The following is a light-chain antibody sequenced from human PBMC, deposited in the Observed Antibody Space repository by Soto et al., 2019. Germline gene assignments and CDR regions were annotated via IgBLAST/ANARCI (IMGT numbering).Light chain of an antibody. V-gene: IGKV3-15*01. Sequence: EIAMTQSPATLSVSPGERVTLSCRASQNIVNNLAWYQQKPGQGPWLLIYGASTRATGVPARFSGSGSGTEFTLTISSLQSEDFALYYCQQYYSWPLTFGPGTKLDVK. CDR3: QQYYSWPLT. J-gene: IGKJ3*01. CDR2: GAS. CDR1: QNIVNN.